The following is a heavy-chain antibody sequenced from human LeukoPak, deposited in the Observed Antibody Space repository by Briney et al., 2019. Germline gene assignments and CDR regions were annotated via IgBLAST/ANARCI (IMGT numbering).Heavy chain of an antibody. CDR2: IKGKTDGETT. J-gene: IGHJ4*02. D-gene: IGHD2-2*01. V-gene: IGHV3-15*01. CDR3: ATQYCSSTSCLYYFDY. Sequence: GGSLRLSCAASGITFTNAGMNWIRQAPGKGLEWIGRIKGKTDGETTDYAVPVKGRFTISRDDSKNTLYLQMNSLKTEDTAVYFCATQYCSSTSCLYYFDYWGQGTLVTVSS. CDR1: GITFTNAG.